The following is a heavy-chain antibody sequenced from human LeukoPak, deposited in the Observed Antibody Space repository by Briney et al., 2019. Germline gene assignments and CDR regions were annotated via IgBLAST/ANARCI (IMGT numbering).Heavy chain of an antibody. CDR3: ARDLSGYDGSFDY. CDR2: IRNDGSNK. CDR1: GFTFSSYG. Sequence: PGGSLRLSCAASGFTFSSYGMDWVRQAPGKGLEWVAFIRNDGSNKYHADSVKGRFTISRDNAKNTLYLQMNSLRAEDTAVYYCARDLSGYDGSFDYWGQGTLVTVSP. J-gene: IGHJ4*02. D-gene: IGHD5-12*01. V-gene: IGHV3-30*02.